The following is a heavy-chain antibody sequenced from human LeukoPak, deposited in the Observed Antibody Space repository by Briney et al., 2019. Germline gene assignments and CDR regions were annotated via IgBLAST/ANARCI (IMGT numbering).Heavy chain of an antibody. D-gene: IGHD3-3*01. CDR1: GGSISSYY. J-gene: IGHJ6*04. CDR3: AGKEGLTPHLDA. V-gene: IGHV4-59*12. Sequence: SETLSLTCTVSGGSISSYYWSWIRQPPGKGLEWIGYIYYSGSTNYNPSLKSRVTISVDTSKNQFSLKLSSVTAADTAVYYCAGKEGLTPHLDAWGKGTTVTASS. CDR2: IYYSGST.